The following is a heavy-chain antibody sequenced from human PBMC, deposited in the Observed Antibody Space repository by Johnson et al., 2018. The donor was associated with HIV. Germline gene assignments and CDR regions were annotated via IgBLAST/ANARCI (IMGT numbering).Heavy chain of an antibody. CDR2: ISFDGSNK. Sequence: QVQLVESGGGVVQPGRSLRLSCTTSGFTFNNYPMHWVRQAPGKGLEWVAVISFDGSNKYYADSLRGRFTISRDNSKNTLYLQMNSLRAEDTAVYYCAREATYYDYVWGSYAFDIWGQGTMVTVSS. CDR3: AREATYYDYVWGSYAFDI. J-gene: IGHJ3*02. V-gene: IGHV3-30*14. D-gene: IGHD3-16*01. CDR1: GFTFNNYP.